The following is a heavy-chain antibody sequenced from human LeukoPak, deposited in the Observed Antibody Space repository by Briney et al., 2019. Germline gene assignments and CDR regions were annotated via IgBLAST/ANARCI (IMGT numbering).Heavy chain of an antibody. CDR1: EFDFSSHA. CDR3: AKTVCSGGSCYSVYAFDI. J-gene: IGHJ3*02. CDR2: ISISGSKT. V-gene: IGHV3-23*01. D-gene: IGHD2-15*01. Sequence: PGGSLRLSCAASEFDFSSHAMTWVRQAPGKGLEWVSAISISGSKTYYADSVKGRFTISRDNSKNTLYLQMNSLRAEDTAVYYCAKTVCSGGSCYSVYAFDIWGQGTMVTVSS.